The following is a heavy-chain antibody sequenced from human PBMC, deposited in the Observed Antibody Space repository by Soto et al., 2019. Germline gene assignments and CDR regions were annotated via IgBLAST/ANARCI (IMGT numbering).Heavy chain of an antibody. CDR1: GGSISSSSYY. CDR3: ARHRFLLTYYYDSSGYYFDY. D-gene: IGHD3-22*01. Sequence: SETLSLTCTVSGGSISSSSYYWGWIRQPPGKGLEWIGSIYYSGSTYYNPSLKSRVTISVDTSKNQFSLKLSSVTAADTAVYYCARHRFLLTYYYDSSGYYFDYWGQGTLVTVSS. J-gene: IGHJ4*02. CDR2: IYYSGST. V-gene: IGHV4-39*01.